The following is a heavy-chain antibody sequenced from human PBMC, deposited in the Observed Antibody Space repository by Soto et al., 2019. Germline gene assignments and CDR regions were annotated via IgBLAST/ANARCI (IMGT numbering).Heavy chain of an antibody. D-gene: IGHD6-13*01. CDR3: AGGSSSWYGDFDY. Sequence: EVQLLESGGGLVQPGGSLRLSCAASGFTFSSYAMSWVRQAPGKGLEWVSAISGSGGSTYYADSVKGRFTISRDNSKNTLYLQMNSMIAEDTAVYYCAGGSSSWYGDFDYWCQGTLVTVSS. J-gene: IGHJ4*02. CDR2: ISGSGGST. CDR1: GFTFSSYA. V-gene: IGHV3-23*01.